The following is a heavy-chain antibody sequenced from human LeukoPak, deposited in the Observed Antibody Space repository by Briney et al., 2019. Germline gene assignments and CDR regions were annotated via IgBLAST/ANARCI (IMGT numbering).Heavy chain of an antibody. D-gene: IGHD3-22*01. CDR2: INPNSGGT. CDR1: GYTFTGYY. J-gene: IGHJ4*02. Sequence: ASVKVSCKASGYTFTGYYMHWVRQAPGQGLEWMGWINPNSGGTNYAQKFQGRVTMTRDTSISTAYMELSRLGSDDTAVYYCAREHRNSRYDSSGYYSGYWGQGTLVTVSS. V-gene: IGHV1-2*02. CDR3: AREHRNSRYDSSGYYSGY.